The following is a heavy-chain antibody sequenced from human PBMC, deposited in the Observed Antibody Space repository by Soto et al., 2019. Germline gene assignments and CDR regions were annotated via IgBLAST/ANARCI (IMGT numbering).Heavy chain of an antibody. D-gene: IGHD6-19*01. V-gene: IGHV1-18*01. CDR2: ISAHNGNT. J-gene: IGHJ4*02. CDR3: AIDRPGYSSHW. Sequence: QVQLVQSGAEVKKPGASVKVSCKASGYTFTSYGISWVRQAPGQGLEWMGWISAHNGNTTYAQKLHGRVTLTTDTSTSIAYMELRSLRSDDTAVYYCAIDRPGYSSHWWGQGTLVTVSS. CDR1: GYTFTSYG.